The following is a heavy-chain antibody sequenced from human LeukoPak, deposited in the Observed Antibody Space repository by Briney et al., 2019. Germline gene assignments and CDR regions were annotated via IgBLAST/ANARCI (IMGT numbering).Heavy chain of an antibody. J-gene: IGHJ6*03. CDR3: ARDHLSMVRGVIIAYYFYYMDV. CDR2: ISVSGRNT. Sequence: GGSLRLSCAASGSSFSTYAMHWVRQAPGKGLEYASGISVSGRNTYYANSVKGRFTVSRDNSKNTLYLQMGGLRAEDTAVYYCARDHLSMVRGVIIAYYFYYMDVWGKGTTVTVSS. V-gene: IGHV3-64*01. CDR1: GSSFSTYA. D-gene: IGHD3-10*01.